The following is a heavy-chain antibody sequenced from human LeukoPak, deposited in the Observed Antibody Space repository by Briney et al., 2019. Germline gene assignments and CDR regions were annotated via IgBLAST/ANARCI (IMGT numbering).Heavy chain of an antibody. V-gene: IGHV4-34*01. J-gene: IGHJ4*02. CDR2: INHSGSA. D-gene: IGHD4-17*01. CDR1: GGSFSGYY. CDR3: ARGQGTVTTH. Sequence: PSETLSLTCAVSGGSFSGYYWTWIRQPPGKGLEWIGEINHSGSANYDPSLMSRVTISLDTSKNHFSLNLSSVTAADTAVYYCARGQGTVTTHWGQGTLVTVSS.